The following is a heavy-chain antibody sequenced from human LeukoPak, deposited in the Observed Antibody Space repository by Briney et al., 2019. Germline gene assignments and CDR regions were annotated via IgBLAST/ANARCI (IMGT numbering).Heavy chain of an antibody. CDR3: AKGGRYSSGWYDY. J-gene: IGHJ4*02. CDR1: GFTFSSYA. V-gene: IGHV3-23*01. D-gene: IGHD6-19*01. Sequence: GGSLRLSCAASGFTFSSYAMSWVRPAPGKRLEWVSAISGSGGSTYYADSVKGRFTISRDNSKNTLYLQMNSLRAEDTAVYYCAKGGRYSSGWYDYWGQGTLVTVSS. CDR2: ISGSGGST.